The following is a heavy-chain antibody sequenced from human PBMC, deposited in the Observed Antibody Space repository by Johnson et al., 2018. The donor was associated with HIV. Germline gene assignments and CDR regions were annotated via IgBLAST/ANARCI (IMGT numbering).Heavy chain of an antibody. J-gene: IGHJ3*02. CDR3: ARAGYSNYDRAFDI. Sequence: VQLVESGGGLVQPGGSLRLSCAASGFTFSSYWMSWVRQAPGKGLEWVANIKQDGSEKYYVDSVKGRFSISRDNAKNSLYLQMNSLRAEDTALYDCARAGYSNYDRAFDIWGQGTMVTVSS. CDR2: IKQDGSEK. D-gene: IGHD4-11*01. V-gene: IGHV3-7*02. CDR1: GFTFSSYW.